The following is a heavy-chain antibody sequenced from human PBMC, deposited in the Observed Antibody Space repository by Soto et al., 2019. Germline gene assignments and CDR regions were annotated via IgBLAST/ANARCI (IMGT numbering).Heavy chain of an antibody. Sequence: SQTLSLTCAISGDGVSSNSAAWNWIRQSPSRGLEWLGRTYYRSKWYNDYAVSVKSRITINPDTSKNQFSLQLNSVTPEDTAVYYCARDSPLYNWNYYEGHNWFDPWGQGTLVTVSS. J-gene: IGHJ5*02. CDR1: GDGVSSNSAA. CDR3: ARDSPLYNWNYYEGHNWFDP. V-gene: IGHV6-1*01. CDR2: TYYRSKWYN. D-gene: IGHD1-7*01.